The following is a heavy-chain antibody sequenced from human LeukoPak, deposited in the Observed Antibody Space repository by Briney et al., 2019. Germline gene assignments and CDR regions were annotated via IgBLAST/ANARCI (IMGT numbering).Heavy chain of an antibody. D-gene: IGHD4-17*01. J-gene: IGHJ3*02. CDR3: ARDPTTVTKGLDI. CDR1: GGSFNSHY. V-gene: IGHV4-59*11. Sequence: SETLSLTCTVSGGSFNSHYWSWIRQPPGKGLEWIGYISYIGSTNYNPSLKSRVTISVDTSKNQFSLKLSSVTAADTAVYYCARDPTTVTKGLDIWGQGTMVTASS. CDR2: ISYIGST.